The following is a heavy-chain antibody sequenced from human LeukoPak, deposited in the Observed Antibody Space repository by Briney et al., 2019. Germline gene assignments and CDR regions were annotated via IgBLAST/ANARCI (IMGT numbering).Heavy chain of an antibody. CDR1: GFTFSTYS. V-gene: IGHV3-21*01. CDR3: ARGDEYFDY. CDR2: ISSSSSYI. Sequence: GRSLRLSCAASGFTFSTYSMNWVRQAPGKGLEWVSSISSSSSYIYYADSVQGRFTISRDNAKNSLYLQMNSLRAEDTAVYYCARGDEYFDYWGQGTLVTVSS. J-gene: IGHJ4*02.